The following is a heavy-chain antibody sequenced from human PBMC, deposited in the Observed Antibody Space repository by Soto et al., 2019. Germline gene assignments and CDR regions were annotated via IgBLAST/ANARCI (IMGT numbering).Heavy chain of an antibody. Sequence: SETLSLTCTVSGGSISSYYWSWIRQPPGKGLEWIGYIYYSGSTNYNPSLKSRVTISVDTSKNQFSLKLSFVTAADTAVYYCARYSSSWYRFDPWGQGTLVTVSS. CDR2: IYYSGST. J-gene: IGHJ5*02. D-gene: IGHD6-13*01. V-gene: IGHV4-59*08. CDR1: GGSISSYY. CDR3: ARYSSSWYRFDP.